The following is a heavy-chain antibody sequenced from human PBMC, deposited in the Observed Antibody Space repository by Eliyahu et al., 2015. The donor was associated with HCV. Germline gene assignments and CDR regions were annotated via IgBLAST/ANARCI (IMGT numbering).Heavy chain of an antibody. J-gene: IGHJ4*02. CDR2: IWYDGSNK. CDR1: GFTFSDYG. Sequence: QVQLVESGGGVVQPGRSLRLSCAASGFTFSDYGMHWVRQAPGKGLEWMAVIWYDGSNKYYADSVKGRFTISRDNSKNTVYLQMNSLRAEDTAVYYCARDGPVPVAIRAFSLAPPELWGQGTLVTVSS. CDR3: ARDGPVPVAIRAFSLAPPEL. V-gene: IGHV3-33*01. D-gene: IGHD2-2*01.